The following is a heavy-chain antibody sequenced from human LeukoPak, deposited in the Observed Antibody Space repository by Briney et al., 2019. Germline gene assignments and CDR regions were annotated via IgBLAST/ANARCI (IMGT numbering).Heavy chain of an antibody. D-gene: IGHD4-17*01. CDR3: ARGGGDYNPFDY. CDR1: GFTVSSNY. V-gene: IGHV3-53*04. Sequence: GGSLRLSCAVSGFTVSSNYMSWVRQAPGKGLEWVSVMYSGGSTYYADSVNGRFTISRHNSKNTLYLEINSLRPDDSAVYYCARGGGDYNPFDYWGQGTLVTVSS. CDR2: MYSGGST. J-gene: IGHJ4*02.